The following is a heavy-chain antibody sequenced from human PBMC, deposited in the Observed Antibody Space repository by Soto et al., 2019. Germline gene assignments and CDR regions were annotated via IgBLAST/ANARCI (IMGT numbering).Heavy chain of an antibody. CDR1: GFTFSYYW. D-gene: IGHD6-19*01. CDR2: IESDGSTI. J-gene: IGHJ4*02. CDR3: ARENSGSDY. Sequence: GGSLRLSCAASGFTFSYYWMHWVRQAPGKGLVWVSRIESDGSTIDYADSVKGRFTISRDNAKNTLYLQMNSLRADDTAVYYCARENSGSDYWGQGTLVTVSS. V-gene: IGHV3-74*01.